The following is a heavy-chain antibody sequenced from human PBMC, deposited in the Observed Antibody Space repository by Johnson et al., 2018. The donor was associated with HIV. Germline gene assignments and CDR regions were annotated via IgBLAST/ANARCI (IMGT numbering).Heavy chain of an antibody. Sequence: VQLVESGGGVVRPGGSLILSCAASGFTFDDYGMSWVRQAPGKGLEWVSGINWNGDSTGYADSVKGRVTISRDNAKKSLYLQMNSLRSEDTALYYCAKDRRYFDAFDIWGQGTMVTVSS. CDR2: INWNGDST. J-gene: IGHJ3*02. CDR1: GFTFDDYG. CDR3: AKDRRYFDAFDI. D-gene: IGHD1-1*01. V-gene: IGHV3-20*04.